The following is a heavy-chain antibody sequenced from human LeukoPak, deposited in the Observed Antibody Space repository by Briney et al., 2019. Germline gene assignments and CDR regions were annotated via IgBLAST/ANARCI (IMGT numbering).Heavy chain of an antibody. CDR3: ARWRCSPTTCYYLDY. CDR1: GGSISPYY. J-gene: IGHJ4*02. V-gene: IGHV4-59*01. Sequence: SETLSLTCTVSGGSISPYYWSWIRRPPGRGLEYIGHIYYNGNTNYNPSLKSRVTISVDTSKNQFSLKLNAVTAADTAVYYCARWRCSPTTCYYLDYWGQGTLVTVSS. D-gene: IGHD2-2*01. CDR2: IYYNGNT.